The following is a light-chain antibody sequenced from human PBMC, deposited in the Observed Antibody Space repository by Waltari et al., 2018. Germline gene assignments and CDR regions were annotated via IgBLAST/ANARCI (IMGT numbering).Light chain of an antibody. Sequence: QSALTQPASVSGSPGQSITISCTGTSSDIGGYNYVSWYQHHPGKAPKLSIYEVSNRPSGVSNRFSGSKSGNTASLTISGLQAEDEADYYCSSYTSNSRVFGAGTKLTVL. J-gene: IGLJ3*02. CDR2: EVS. CDR1: SSDIGGYNY. CDR3: SSYTSNSRV. V-gene: IGLV2-14*01.